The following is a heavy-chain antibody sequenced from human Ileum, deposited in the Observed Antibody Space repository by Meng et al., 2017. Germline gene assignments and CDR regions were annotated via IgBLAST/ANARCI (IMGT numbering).Heavy chain of an antibody. J-gene: IGHJ4*02. CDR2: IYYSGTT. CDR3: ARGSSWLGNYRLLNFFDF. Sequence: QAQLQESGLGLVKPSQTLSLTFTDSVGLINSGSYYWNWIRQVPEKGLEWIGFIYYSGTTYYNPSLKSRLSMSLDTSKNQFSLNLTSATAADTAIYFCARGSSWLGNYRLLNFFDFWGQGALVTVSS. V-gene: IGHV4-31*03. CDR1: VGLINSGSYY. D-gene: IGHD3-10*01.